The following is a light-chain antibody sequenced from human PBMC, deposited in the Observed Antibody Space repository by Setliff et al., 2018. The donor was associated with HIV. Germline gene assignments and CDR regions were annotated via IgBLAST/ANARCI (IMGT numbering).Light chain of an antibody. CDR2: EVS. CDR3: SSYAGGNTFV. CDR1: SNDVGGYNY. V-gene: IGLV2-14*01. Sequence: QSALAQPASVSASPGQSITISCTGTSNDVGGYNYVSWYQQHPDKAPKVIIYEVSNRPSGISNRFSGSKSGNTASLTISGLQPEDEADYYCSSYAGGNTFVFGTGTKVTVL. J-gene: IGLJ1*01.